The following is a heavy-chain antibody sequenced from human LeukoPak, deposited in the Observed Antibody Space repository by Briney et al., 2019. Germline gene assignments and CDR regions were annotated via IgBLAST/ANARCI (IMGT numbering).Heavy chain of an antibody. Sequence: PGGSLRLSCAVSGFPFRDYYFSWVRQAPRQGLEWLSFISASGNIIHYEDSVKGRFTISRDDAKNSVFLQMDSLRTDDTALYYCARHMVITPFDSWGQGTLVIVSS. V-gene: IGHV3-11*01. CDR1: GFPFRDYY. D-gene: IGHD4/OR15-4a*01. J-gene: IGHJ4*02. CDR3: ARHMVITPFDS. CDR2: ISASGNII.